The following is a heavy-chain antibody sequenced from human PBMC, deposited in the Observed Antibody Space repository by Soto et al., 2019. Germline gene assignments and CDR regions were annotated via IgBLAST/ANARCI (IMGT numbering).Heavy chain of an antibody. Sequence: SETLSLTCAVYGGSFSGYYWSWIRQPPGKGLEWIGEINHSGSTNYNPSLKSRVTISVDTSKNQFSLKLSSVTAADTAVYYCARAYYGSGSYYFDYYYYMDVWGKGTTVTVSS. CDR1: GGSFSGYY. D-gene: IGHD3-10*01. CDR2: INHSGST. CDR3: ARAYYGSGSYYFDYYYYMDV. V-gene: IGHV4-34*01. J-gene: IGHJ6*03.